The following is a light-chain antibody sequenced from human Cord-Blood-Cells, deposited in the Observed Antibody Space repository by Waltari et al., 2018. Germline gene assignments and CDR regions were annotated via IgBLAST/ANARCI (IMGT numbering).Light chain of an antibody. J-gene: IGLJ3*02. CDR1: SSDVGGYNY. V-gene: IGLV2-14*03. CDR2: DVS. Sequence: QSALTQPASVSGSPVQSITISCTGTSSDVGGYNYVSWYQQHPGKAPKLMIYDVSNLPSGVSNRFSGSKSGNTASLTISGLQAEDEADYYCSSYTSSSTLVFGGGTKLTVL. CDR3: SSYTSSSTLV.